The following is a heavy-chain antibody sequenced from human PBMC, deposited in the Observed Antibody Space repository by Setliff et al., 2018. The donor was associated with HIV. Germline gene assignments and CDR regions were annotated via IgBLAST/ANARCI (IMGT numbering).Heavy chain of an antibody. CDR3: VRGGPRGLEVAALEFDY. CDR1: GYTFINYD. Sequence: ASVKVSCKASGYTFINYDIYWVRQTTGQGLEWMGVINPSGGDGTFLQKFQGRGTMTRETSTKTVYMELSSLRLEDTAVYYCVRGGPRGLEVAALEFDYWGQGTLVTVSS. J-gene: IGHJ4*02. D-gene: IGHD6-19*01. V-gene: IGHV1-46*01. CDR2: INPSGGDG.